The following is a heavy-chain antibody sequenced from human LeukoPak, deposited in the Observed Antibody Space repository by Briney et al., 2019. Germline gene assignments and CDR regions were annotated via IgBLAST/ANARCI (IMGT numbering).Heavy chain of an antibody. D-gene: IGHD4-17*01. CDR1: GSSFNTYY. J-gene: IGHJ4*02. CDR3: ARDIVYLIDEDYG. CDR2: IHTSGCA. Sequence: SETLSPTCSVSGSSFNTYYWSWIRQPAGKALEWIGRIHTSGCADYSPSLQSRVTISVDMSKKEFSLKLTSMTAADTAVYYCARDIVYLIDEDYGWGQGILVTVSS. V-gene: IGHV4-4*07.